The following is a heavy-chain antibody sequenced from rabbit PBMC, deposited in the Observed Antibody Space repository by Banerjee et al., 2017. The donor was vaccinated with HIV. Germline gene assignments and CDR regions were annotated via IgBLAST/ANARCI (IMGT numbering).Heavy chain of an antibody. CDR3: ARSSYDDYGDQSFNL. D-gene: IGHD2-1*01. CDR2: IYPDYGST. J-gene: IGHJ4*01. Sequence: QEQLVESGGGLVTLGGSLKLSCKASGIDFSSYGISWVRQAPGKGLEWIAYIYPDYGSTDYASWVNGRFTISLDNAQNTVFLQMTSLTAADTATYFCARSSYDDYGDQSFNLWGPGTLVTVS. V-gene: IGHV1S47*01. CDR1: GIDFSSYG.